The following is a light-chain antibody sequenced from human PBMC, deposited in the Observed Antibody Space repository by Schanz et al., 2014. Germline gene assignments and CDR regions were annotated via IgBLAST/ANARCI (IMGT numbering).Light chain of an antibody. V-gene: IGKV3-20*01. CDR3: QQYGSSPPMYT. Sequence: EIVMTQSPGTLSVSPGERATLSCRASQTVSSSLAWYQQRPGQAPRLLIYGASSRATGIPDRFSGSGSGTDFTLTISRLEPEDFAVYYCQQYGSSPPMYTFGQGTKLEIK. J-gene: IGKJ2*01. CDR2: GAS. CDR1: QTVSSS.